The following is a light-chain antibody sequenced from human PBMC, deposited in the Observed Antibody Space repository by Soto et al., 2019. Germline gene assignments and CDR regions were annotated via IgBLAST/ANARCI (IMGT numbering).Light chain of an antibody. CDR3: SSYTSSSTSRV. CDR1: SSDVGGYNY. J-gene: IGLJ3*02. CDR2: EVS. V-gene: IGLV2-14*01. Sequence: QSALTQPASVSGSPGQSITICCTGTSSDVGGYNYVSWYQQHPGKAPKLMIYEVSNRPSGVSNRFSGSKSGNTASLTISGLQAEDEADYYCSSYTSSSTSRVFGGGTKLTVL.